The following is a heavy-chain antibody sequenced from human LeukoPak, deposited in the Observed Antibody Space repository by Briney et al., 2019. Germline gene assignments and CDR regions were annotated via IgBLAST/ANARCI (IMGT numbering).Heavy chain of an antibody. CDR2: IYYSGST. CDR1: GGSISSYY. CDR3: ARVNGSSIYYYGMDV. Sequence: PSETLSLTCTVSGGSISSYYWSWIRQPPGKGLEWIGYIYYSGSTNYNPSLKSRVTISVDTSKNQFSLKLSSATAADTAVYYCARVNGSSIYYYGMDVWGQGTTVTVSS. D-gene: IGHD1-1*01. J-gene: IGHJ6*02. V-gene: IGHV4-59*01.